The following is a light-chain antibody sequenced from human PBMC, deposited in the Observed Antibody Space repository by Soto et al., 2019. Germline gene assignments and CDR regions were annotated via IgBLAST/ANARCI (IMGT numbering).Light chain of an antibody. CDR3: QQTYSTPLT. CDR1: QTISIY. J-gene: IGKJ4*01. CDR2: EAS. V-gene: IGKV1-39*01. Sequence: DIQMTQSPSSLSASVGDRVTITCRASQTISIYVNWYQQKPGKAPALLIYEASSLHAGVPSRFSGSGSGTDFTLTINSLQPEDFATFYCQQTYSTPLTFGGGTKVEIK.